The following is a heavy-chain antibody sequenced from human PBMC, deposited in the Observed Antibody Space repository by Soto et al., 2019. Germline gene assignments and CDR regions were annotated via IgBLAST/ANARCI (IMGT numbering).Heavy chain of an antibody. D-gene: IGHD3-9*01. CDR3: AREKKRRAAGTVRYGILTGRSGTFDY. V-gene: IGHV4-34*01. CDR2: INHSGST. J-gene: IGHJ4*02. Sequence: SETLSLTCAVYGGSFSGYYWSWIRQPPGKGLEWIGEINHSGSTNYNPSLKSRVTISVDTSKNQFSLKLSSVTAADTAVYYCAREKKRRAAGTVRYGILTGRSGTFDYWGQGTLVTVSS. CDR1: GGSFSGYY.